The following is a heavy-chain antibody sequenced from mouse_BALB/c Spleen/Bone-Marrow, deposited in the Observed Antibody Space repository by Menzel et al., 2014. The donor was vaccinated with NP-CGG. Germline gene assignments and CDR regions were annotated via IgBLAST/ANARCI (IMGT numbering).Heavy chain of an antibody. CDR2: INPNNDGT. J-gene: IGHJ1*01. Sequence: VQLQQPGPELVKPGASVKMSCKASGYTFTSYVMHWVKPKPGQGLEWIGNINPNNDGTYYNEKFKGQATLTSDKSSSTAYVELSSLTSEDSAVYYCARSLYGYDWYFDVWGAGTTVTVSS. CDR3: ARSLYGYDWYFDV. CDR1: GYTFTSYV. D-gene: IGHD2-2*01. V-gene: IGHV1-14*01.